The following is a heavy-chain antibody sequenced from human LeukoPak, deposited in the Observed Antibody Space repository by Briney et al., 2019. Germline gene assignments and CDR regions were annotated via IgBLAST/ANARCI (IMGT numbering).Heavy chain of an antibody. CDR2: ISAYNGNT. CDR1: GYTFTSYG. V-gene: IGHV1-18*01. D-gene: IGHD2-21*01. J-gene: IGHJ3*02. Sequence: GASVKVSCKASGYTFTSYGISWVRQAPGQGLEWMGWISAYNGNTNHAQKLQGRVTMTTDTSTSTAYMELRSLRSDDTAVYYCARDYPHIPGPIDDDAFDIWGQGTMVTVSS. CDR3: ARDYPHIPGPIDDDAFDI.